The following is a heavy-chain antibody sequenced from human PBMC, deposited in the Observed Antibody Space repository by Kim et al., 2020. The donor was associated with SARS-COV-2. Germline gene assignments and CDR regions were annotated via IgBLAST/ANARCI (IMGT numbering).Heavy chain of an antibody. V-gene: IGHV1-3*01. CDR2: INAGNGNT. D-gene: IGHD6-19*01. CDR3: ARAARQLREQQWLVPWRY. J-gene: IGHJ4*02. CDR1: GYTFTSYA. Sequence: ASVKVSCKASGYTFTSYAMHWVRQAPGQRLEWMGWINAGNGNTKYSQKFQGRVTITRDTSASTAYMELSSLRSEDTAVYYCARAARQLREQQWLVPWRYWGQGTLVTVSS.